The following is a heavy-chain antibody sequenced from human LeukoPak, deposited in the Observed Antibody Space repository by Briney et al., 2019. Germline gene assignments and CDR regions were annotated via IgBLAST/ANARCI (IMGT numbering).Heavy chain of an antibody. D-gene: IGHD6-13*01. CDR2: ISYDGSNK. Sequence: PGGSLRLSCAASGFTFSSYAMHWVRQAPGKGLEWVAVISYDGSNKYYADSVKGRFTISRDNSKNTLYLQMNSLRAEDTAVYYCARDLYSSSHKTPYYYYYGMDVWGQGTTVTVSS. J-gene: IGHJ6*02. CDR3: ARDLYSSSHKTPYYYYYGMDV. V-gene: IGHV3-30*01. CDR1: GFTFSSYA.